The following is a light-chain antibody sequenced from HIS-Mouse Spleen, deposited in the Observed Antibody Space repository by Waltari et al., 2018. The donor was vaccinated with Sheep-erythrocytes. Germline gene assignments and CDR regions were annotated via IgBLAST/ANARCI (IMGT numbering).Light chain of an antibody. CDR3: QAWDSSHVV. Sequence: SYELTQPPSVSVSPGQTASITCSGDKLGDKYACWYQQKPGPSPVLVIFQDSKRPSGIPERFSGSNSGNTATLTISGTQAMNEADYYCQAWDSSHVVFGGETKLTVL. V-gene: IGLV3-1*01. J-gene: IGLJ2*01. CDR2: QDS. CDR1: KLGDKY.